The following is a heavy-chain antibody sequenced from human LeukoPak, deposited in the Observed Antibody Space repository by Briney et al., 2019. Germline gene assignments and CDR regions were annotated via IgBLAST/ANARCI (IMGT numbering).Heavy chain of an antibody. D-gene: IGHD5-24*01. CDR1: GGSFSGYY. CDR2: INHSGST. Sequence: PSETLSLTCAVYGGSFSGYYWSWIRQLPGKGLEWIGEINHSGSTNYNPSLKSRVTISVDTSKNQFSLKLSSVTAADTAVYYCARGGGRWLQPGTWGIDYWGQGTLVTVSS. V-gene: IGHV4-34*01. J-gene: IGHJ4*02. CDR3: ARGGGRWLQPGTWGIDY.